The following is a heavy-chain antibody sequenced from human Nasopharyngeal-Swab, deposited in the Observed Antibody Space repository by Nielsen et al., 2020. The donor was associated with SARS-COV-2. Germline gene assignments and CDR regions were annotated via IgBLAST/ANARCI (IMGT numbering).Heavy chain of an antibody. D-gene: IGHD2-15*01. J-gene: IGHJ6*02. CDR1: GGSISSGGYY. CDR2: IYYSGST. CDR3: ARRDILTYGMDV. V-gene: IGHV4-31*03. Sequence: LRLSCTVSGGSISSGGYYWSWIRQHPGKGLEWIGYIYYSGSTYYNPSLKSRVTISVDTSKNQFSLKLSSVTAADTAVYYCARRDILTYGMDVWGQGTTVTVSS.